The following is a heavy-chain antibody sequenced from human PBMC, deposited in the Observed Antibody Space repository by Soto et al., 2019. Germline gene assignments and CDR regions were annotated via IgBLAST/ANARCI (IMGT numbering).Heavy chain of an antibody. J-gene: IGHJ4*02. D-gene: IGHD5-18*01. Sequence: EVQLLESGGGLVQPGGSLRLSCAASGFTFSSYAMSWVRQAPGKGLEWVSAISGSGGSTYYADSVKGRFTISRDNSKNTLYLQMNSLRAEDTAVYYCAKDLPGYSYGVPGYFDYWGQGTLVTDSS. V-gene: IGHV3-23*01. CDR3: AKDLPGYSYGVPGYFDY. CDR1: GFTFSSYA. CDR2: ISGSGGST.